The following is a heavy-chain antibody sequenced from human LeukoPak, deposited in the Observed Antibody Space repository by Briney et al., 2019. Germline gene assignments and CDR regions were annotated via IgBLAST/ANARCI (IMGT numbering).Heavy chain of an antibody. Sequence: PGGSLRLSCAASGFTFSNAWMSWVRQAPGKGLEWVGRIKSKTDGGTTDYAAPVKGRFTISRDDSKNTLCLQMNSLKTEDTAVYYCTTASNYYDSSGYYEPYYFDYWGQGTLVTVSS. CDR3: TTASNYYDSSGYYEPYYFDY. CDR2: IKSKTDGGTT. D-gene: IGHD3-22*01. CDR1: GFTFSNAW. J-gene: IGHJ4*02. V-gene: IGHV3-15*01.